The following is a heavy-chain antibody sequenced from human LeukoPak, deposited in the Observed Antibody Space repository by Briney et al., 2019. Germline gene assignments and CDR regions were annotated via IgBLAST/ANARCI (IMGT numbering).Heavy chain of an antibody. J-gene: IGHJ6*03. V-gene: IGHV1-2*02. CDR2: INPNSGGT. Sequence: ASVKVSCKASGYTFTGYYMHWVRQAPGQGLEWMGWINPNSGGTNYAQNFQGRVTMTRDTSISTAYMELSRLTSDDTAVYYCARYYDFWSGQSYYMDVWGEGTTVTVSS. D-gene: IGHD3-3*01. CDR1: GYTFTGYY. CDR3: ARYYDFWSGQSYYMDV.